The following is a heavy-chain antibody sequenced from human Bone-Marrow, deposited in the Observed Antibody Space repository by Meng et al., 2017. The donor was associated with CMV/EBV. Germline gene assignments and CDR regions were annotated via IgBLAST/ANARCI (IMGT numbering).Heavy chain of an antibody. Sequence: VRLQGSGPGLVMPSETLSLTCTVSGGSISSYYWSWIRQPAGKGLEWIGRIYTSGSTNYNPSLKSRVTMSVDTSKNQFSLKLSSVTAADTAVYYCARGDLAPLDETYYFDYWGQGTLVTVSS. V-gene: IGHV4-4*07. CDR3: ARGDLAPLDETYYFDY. CDR2: IYTSGST. J-gene: IGHJ4*02. D-gene: IGHD2-21*02. CDR1: GGSISSYY.